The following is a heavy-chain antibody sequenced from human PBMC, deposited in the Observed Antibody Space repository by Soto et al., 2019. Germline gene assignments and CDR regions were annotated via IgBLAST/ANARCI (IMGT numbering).Heavy chain of an antibody. V-gene: IGHV3-23*01. CDR3: ARTRYCGGDTCYAFFDN. J-gene: IGHJ4*02. D-gene: IGHD2-15*01. CDR2: ISGSGGST. CDR1: GFTFSSYG. Sequence: GGSLRLSCAASGFTFSSYGMSWVRQAPGKGLEWVSSISGSGGSTYYADSVKGRLTISRDNSKNTLYLQMNSLRAEDTAVYYCARTRYCGGDTCYAFFDNWGQGTLVTVSS.